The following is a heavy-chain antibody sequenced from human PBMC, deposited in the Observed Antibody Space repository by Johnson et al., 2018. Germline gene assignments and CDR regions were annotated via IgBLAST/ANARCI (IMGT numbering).Heavy chain of an antibody. D-gene: IGHD6-6*01. CDR2: IIPIFGTA. V-gene: IGHV1-69*01. J-gene: IGHJ3*02. CDR3: ARAAEVGAREACDI. Sequence: VQLVESGAEVKKXGSSVRVXCTASGSTFTSYALSWVRQAPGQGLEGVGGIIPIFGTADSAQRFQGRVTFTADESTGTAYMELRSLGSEDTAVYFCARAAEVGAREACDIWGQGTRVTVAS. CDR1: GSTFTSYA.